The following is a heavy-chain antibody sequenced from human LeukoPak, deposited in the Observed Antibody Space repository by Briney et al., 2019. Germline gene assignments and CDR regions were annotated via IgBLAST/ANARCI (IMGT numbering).Heavy chain of an antibody. Sequence: GGSLRLSCAASGFTFSSYGMHWVRQAPGKGLEWVAVVSYDGSNKYYADSVQGRFTISRDNSKNSLYLQMNSLRVEDTAVYYCAKGYRFFDFWGHGALVTVSS. CDR1: GFTFSSYG. J-gene: IGHJ4*01. V-gene: IGHV3-30*18. CDR3: AKGYRFFDF. D-gene: IGHD2-2*02. CDR2: VSYDGSNK.